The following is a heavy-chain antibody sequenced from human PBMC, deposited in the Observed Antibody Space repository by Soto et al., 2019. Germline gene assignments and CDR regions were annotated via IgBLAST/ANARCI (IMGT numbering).Heavy chain of an antibody. Sequence: VGSLRLSCAASGFTSSSYWMHWVRQAPGKGLVWVSRINSDGSSTSYADSVKGRFTISRDNAKNTLYLQMNSLRAEDTAVYYCARMGIAASFDYWGQGTLVTVSS. CDR3: ARMGIAASFDY. D-gene: IGHD6-13*01. J-gene: IGHJ4*02. CDR1: GFTSSSYW. V-gene: IGHV3-74*01. CDR2: INSDGSST.